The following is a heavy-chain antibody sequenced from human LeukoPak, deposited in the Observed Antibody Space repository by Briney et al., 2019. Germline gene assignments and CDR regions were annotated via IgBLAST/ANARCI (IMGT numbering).Heavy chain of an antibody. Sequence: GGSLRLSCAASGFTFSSYGMHWVRQAPGKGLEWVAVIWSDSVKGRFTISRDNSKNTLYLQMNSLRAEDTAVYYCARDVYYDILTGYPSDYYGMDVWGQGTTVTVSS. V-gene: IGHV3-33*01. CDR1: GFTFSSYG. CDR2: IW. CDR3: ARDVYYDILTGYPSDYYGMDV. D-gene: IGHD3-9*01. J-gene: IGHJ6*02.